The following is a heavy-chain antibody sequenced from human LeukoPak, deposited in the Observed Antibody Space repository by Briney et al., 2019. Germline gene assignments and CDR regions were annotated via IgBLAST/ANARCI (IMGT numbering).Heavy chain of an antibody. CDR2: VYYSGST. V-gene: IGHV4-59*01. J-gene: IGHJ5*02. CDR1: GGSISSYY. CDR3: ARGRRVQDCSSTSCYRMCWFDP. Sequence: SETLSLTCTVSGGSISSYYWSWIRQPPGKGLEWIGYVYYSGSTNYNPSLKSRVTISVDTSKNQFSLRLSSVTAADTAVYYCARGRRVQDCSSTSCYRMCWFDPWGQGTLVTVSS. D-gene: IGHD2-2*01.